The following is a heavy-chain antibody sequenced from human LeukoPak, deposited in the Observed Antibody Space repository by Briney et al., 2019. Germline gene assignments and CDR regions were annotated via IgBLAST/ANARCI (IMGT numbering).Heavy chain of an antibody. V-gene: IGHV4-34*01. Sequence: PSETLSLTCAVYGGSFSGYYWSWIRQPPGKGLEWIGEINHSGSTNYNPSLKSRVTISVDTSKNQFSLKLSSVAAADTAVYYCARGEVSGGYYFVYWGQGTLVTVSS. J-gene: IGHJ4*02. CDR1: GGSFSGYY. CDR3: ARGEVSGGYYFVY. CDR2: INHSGST.